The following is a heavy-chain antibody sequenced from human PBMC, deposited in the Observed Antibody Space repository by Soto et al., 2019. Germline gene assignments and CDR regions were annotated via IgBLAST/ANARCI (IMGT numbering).Heavy chain of an antibody. J-gene: IGHJ4*02. CDR1: GFNFGDYA. CDR2: IRSKAYGGTT. CDR3: TTVVVPAARPFRMSFRGGLDY. D-gene: IGHD2-2*02. Sequence: GGSMRLSCTASGFNFGDYAMRWCRQAPGKGLEWVGFIRSKAYGGTTEYAASVKGGFTISRDDSKSIAYLQMNSLKTEDTAVYYCTTVVVPAARPFRMSFRGGLDYWGQGTLVTVSS. V-gene: IGHV3-49*03.